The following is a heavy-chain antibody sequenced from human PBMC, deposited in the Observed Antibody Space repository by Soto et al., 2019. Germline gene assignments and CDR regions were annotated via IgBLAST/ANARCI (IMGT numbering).Heavy chain of an antibody. D-gene: IGHD3-10*01. J-gene: IGHJ1*01. CDR3: ARDAHYYASDC. CDR1: GFTFSDHY. V-gene: IGHV3-11*01. CDR2: ISGSGSDI. Sequence: PGGSLRLSCATSGFTFSDHYMTWIRQAPGKGLEWISYISGSGSDIYYADSVKGRFTVSRDNAKNSLYLQMSSLRSEATAAYYCARDAHYYASDCWGQGTRVVFAS.